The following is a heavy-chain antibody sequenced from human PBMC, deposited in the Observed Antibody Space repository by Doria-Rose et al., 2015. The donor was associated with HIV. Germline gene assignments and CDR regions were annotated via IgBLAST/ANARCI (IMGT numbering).Heavy chain of an antibody. CDR1: GVSLSSPGMG. Sequence: QITLKESGPVLVKPTETLTLTCTVSGVSLSSPGMGVSWIRQPPGKALAWLANIFSDEERSYKSSLKSRLTISRATSKRQVVLTMTDMDPVDTATYYCARIKSSRWYHKYYFDFWGQGTLVIVSA. D-gene: IGHD6-13*01. J-gene: IGHJ4*02. CDR3: ARIKSSRWYHKYYFDF. V-gene: IGHV2-26*01. CDR2: IFSDEER.